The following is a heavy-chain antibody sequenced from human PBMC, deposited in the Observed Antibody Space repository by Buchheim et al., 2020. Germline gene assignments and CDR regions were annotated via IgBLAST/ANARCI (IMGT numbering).Heavy chain of an antibody. J-gene: IGHJ5*02. Sequence: QVQLQESGPGLVKPSETLSLTCTVSGGSVSSSYYFWAWVRQPPGKGLEWIGSVYYGGSSFYNPSLRSRLFMSVDTSKNQFSLRLRSVTATDTAVYYCARGISASATRINWFDPWDQGTL. CDR2: VYYGGSS. V-gene: IGHV4-39*01. CDR1: GGSVSSSYYF. D-gene: IGHD2-15*01. CDR3: ARGISASATRINWFDP.